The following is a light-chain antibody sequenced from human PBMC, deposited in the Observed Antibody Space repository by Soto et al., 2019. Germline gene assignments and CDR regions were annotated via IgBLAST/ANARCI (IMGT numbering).Light chain of an antibody. V-gene: IGLV2-14*03. J-gene: IGLJ1*01. CDR3: SSYTNTSTLV. CDR1: SSDLGAYKY. CDR2: EVS. Sequence: QSVLTQPPSASGSPGQSVTISCTGTSSDLGAYKYVSWYQQHPDKAPKLILYEVSRRPPGVSNRFSGSKSGNTASLTISGLLAEDEADYSCSSYTNTSTLVFGTGTKVTVL.